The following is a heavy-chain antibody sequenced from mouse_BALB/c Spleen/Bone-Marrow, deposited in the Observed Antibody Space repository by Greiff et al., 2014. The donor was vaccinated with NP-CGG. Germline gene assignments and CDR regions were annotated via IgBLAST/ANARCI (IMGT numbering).Heavy chain of an antibody. V-gene: IGHV5-9-1*01. CDR1: GFTFSSYA. Sequence: EVKLMESGGGLVKPGGSLKLSCAASGFTFSSYAMSWVRQTPEKRLEWVATISSGGSYTYYPDSVKGRFTISRDNAKNILYLQMSSLRSEDTAMYYCARRGYGNYVGYAMDYWGQGTSVTVSS. CDR2: ISSGGSYT. J-gene: IGHJ4*01. D-gene: IGHD2-10*02. CDR3: ARRGYGNYVGYAMDY.